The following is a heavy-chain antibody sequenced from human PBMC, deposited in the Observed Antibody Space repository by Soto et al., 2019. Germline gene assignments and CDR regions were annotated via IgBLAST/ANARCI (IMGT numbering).Heavy chain of an antibody. CDR1: GGSFSGYY. V-gene: IGHV4-34*01. J-gene: IGHJ3*02. D-gene: IGHD2-15*01. Sequence: SETLSLTCAVYGGSFSGYYWSWIRQPPGKGLEWIGEINHSGSTNYNPSLKSRVTISVDTSKNQFSLKLSSGTAADTAVYYCARGRIVHCSGGSCHDAFDIWGQGTMVTVSS. CDR3: ARGRIVHCSGGSCHDAFDI. CDR2: INHSGST.